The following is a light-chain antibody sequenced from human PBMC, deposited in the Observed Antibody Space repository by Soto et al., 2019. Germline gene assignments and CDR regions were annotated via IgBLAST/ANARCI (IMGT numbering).Light chain of an antibody. Sequence: DSVLTQSPGALAFPPGERPTVCWRPSQSVSSSLAWYQQNPGQAPRLLIYDASNRATGIPARFSGSGSGTDFTLTISSLEPEDFAVYYCQQRSTWPTITFGQGNDWRL. CDR2: DAS. V-gene: IGKV3-11*01. CDR3: QQRSTWPTIT. CDR1: QSVSSS. J-gene: IGKJ5*01.